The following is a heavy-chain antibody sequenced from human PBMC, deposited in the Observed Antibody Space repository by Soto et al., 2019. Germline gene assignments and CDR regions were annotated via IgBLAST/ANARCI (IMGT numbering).Heavy chain of an antibody. V-gene: IGHV4-31*03. CDR1: GGSISSGGYY. D-gene: IGHD3-10*01. Sequence: QVQLQESGPGLVKPSQTLSLTCTVSGGSISSGGYYWSWIRQHAGKGLEWIGYIYYSGSTYYNPSLKSRVTISVDTSNNQFSLKLSSVTAAGTAVYYCAGEAMVRGHAFDIWGQGTMVTVSS. CDR3: AGEAMVRGHAFDI. CDR2: IYYSGST. J-gene: IGHJ3*02.